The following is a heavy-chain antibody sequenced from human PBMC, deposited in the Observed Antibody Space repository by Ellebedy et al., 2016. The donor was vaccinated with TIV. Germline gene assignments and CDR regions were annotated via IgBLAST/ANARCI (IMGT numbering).Heavy chain of an antibody. CDR1: GFTVSSNY. V-gene: IGHV3-66*01. CDR3: ARDYYDSSGYYYEYFQH. D-gene: IGHD3-22*01. Sequence: GGSLRLSCAASGFTVSSNYMSWVRQAPGKGLEWVSVIYSGGSTYYADSVKGRFTISRDNSKNTLYLQMNSLRAEDTAVYYCARDYYDSSGYYYEYFQHWGQGTLVTVSS. CDR2: IYSGGST. J-gene: IGHJ1*01.